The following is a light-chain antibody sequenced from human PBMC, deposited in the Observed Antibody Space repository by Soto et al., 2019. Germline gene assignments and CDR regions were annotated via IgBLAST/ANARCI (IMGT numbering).Light chain of an antibody. CDR1: QSVSSSY. V-gene: IGKV3-20*01. CDR3: QQYGSSPT. Sequence: EIVLTQSPGTLSLSPGERATLSCRSSQSVSSSYLAWYQQKPGQAPRLLIYDVSSRATGIPDRFSGSGSGTDFTLTISRLEPEDFAVYYCQQYGSSPTFGQGTKVXIK. CDR2: DVS. J-gene: IGKJ1*01.